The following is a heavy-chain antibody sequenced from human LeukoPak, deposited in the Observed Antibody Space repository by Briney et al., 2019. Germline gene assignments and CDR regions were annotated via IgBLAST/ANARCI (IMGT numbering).Heavy chain of an antibody. J-gene: IGHJ5*02. CDR2: ISAYNGNT. D-gene: IGHD3-9*01. CDR3: ARDPYDILTGYYDP. CDR1: GYTFTSYG. V-gene: IGHV1-18*01. Sequence: ASVKFCCKASGYTFTSYGISWVRQARGLRLEWFGWISAYNGNTNYAQKLQGRVTMTTDTSTSTAYMELRSLRSDDTAVYYCARDPYDILTGYYDPWGQGTLVTVSS.